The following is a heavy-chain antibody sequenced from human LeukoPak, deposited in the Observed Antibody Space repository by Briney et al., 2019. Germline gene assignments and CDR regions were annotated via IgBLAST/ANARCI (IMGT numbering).Heavy chain of an antibody. J-gene: IGHJ4*02. Sequence: SGGSLRLSCAASGFTFSSYAMHWVRQAPGKGLEWVANIRQDGRDKYYVDSVKGRFTISRDNAKNSLFLQMNSLRAEDTAVYYCVRDSYTNTWHFQDEDYWGQGTLVTVSS. CDR1: GFTFSSYA. V-gene: IGHV3-7*01. CDR2: IRQDGRDK. CDR3: VRDSYTNTWHFQDEDY. D-gene: IGHD2-2*02.